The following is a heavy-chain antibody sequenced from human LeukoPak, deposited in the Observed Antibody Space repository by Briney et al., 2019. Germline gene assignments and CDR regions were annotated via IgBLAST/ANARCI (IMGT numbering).Heavy chain of an antibody. CDR2: IYPGDSDT. CDR3: ASFVRTGLPYYSVY. D-gene: IGHD3/OR15-3a*01. J-gene: IGHJ4*02. Sequence: GESLKISGKGSGYSFIRDWIGWVRQMPGKGLEWMGIIYPGDSDTRYSPSFQGQVTISADKSISTAYLQWSSLKASDTAMYYCASFVRTGLPYYSVYWGQGALVTVSS. V-gene: IGHV5-51*01. CDR1: GYSFIRDW.